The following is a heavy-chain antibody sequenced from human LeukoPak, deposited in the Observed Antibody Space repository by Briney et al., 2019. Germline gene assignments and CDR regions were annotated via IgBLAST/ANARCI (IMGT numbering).Heavy chain of an antibody. Sequence: PGGSLRLSCAASGFTFSSYWMSWVRQAPGKGLEWVANIKEDGSATFYVDSVKGRFTISRDNAKNSMYLQMSSLRADDTAVYYCARAGEYGGSSGWFDYWGQGTLVTVSS. J-gene: IGHJ4*02. V-gene: IGHV3-7*01. CDR3: ARAGEYGGSSGWFDY. D-gene: IGHD6-19*01. CDR1: GFTFSSYW. CDR2: IKEDGSAT.